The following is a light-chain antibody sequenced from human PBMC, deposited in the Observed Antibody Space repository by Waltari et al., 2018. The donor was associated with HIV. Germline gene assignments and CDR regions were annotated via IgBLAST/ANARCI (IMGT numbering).Light chain of an antibody. J-gene: IGKJ1*01. V-gene: IGKV1-39*01. CDR2: TAS. CDR3: QQSYSSPPT. CDR1: QNIRSN. Sequence: DIQLTQSPSSLSASVGDRVTLTCRASQNIRSNLNWYQQKPGKAPKLLIYTASSLQNRVPSRFSGSGSGTDFTLTISNLQPEDFATYHCQQSYSSPPTFGQGTNVEIK.